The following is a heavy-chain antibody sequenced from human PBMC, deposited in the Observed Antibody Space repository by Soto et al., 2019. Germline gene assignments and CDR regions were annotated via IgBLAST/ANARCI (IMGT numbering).Heavy chain of an antibody. CDR3: ARLHSSSWYVNYYYGMDV. J-gene: IGHJ6*02. Sequence: SETLSLTCTVSGGSISSGGYYWSWIRQHPGKGLEWIGYIYYSGSTYYNPSLKSRVTISVDTSKNQFSLKLSSVTAADTAVYYCARLHSSSWYVNYYYGMDVWGQGNPGHRLL. V-gene: IGHV4-31*03. D-gene: IGHD6-13*01. CDR1: GGSISSGGYY. CDR2: IYYSGST.